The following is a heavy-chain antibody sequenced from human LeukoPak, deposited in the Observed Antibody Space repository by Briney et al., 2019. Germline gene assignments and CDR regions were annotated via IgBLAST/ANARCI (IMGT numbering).Heavy chain of an antibody. D-gene: IGHD6-19*01. J-gene: IGHJ4*02. CDR3: ASDRFPDSSGWYLNY. Sequence: RSSETLSLTCTVSDGSISSRSYYWGWIRQPPGKGLEWIGSIYYSGSTYYNPSLKSRVTISVDTSKNQFSLKLNSVTAADTAVYYCASDRFPDSSGWYLNYWGQGILVTVSS. CDR2: IYYSGST. CDR1: DGSISSRSYY. V-gene: IGHV4-39*01.